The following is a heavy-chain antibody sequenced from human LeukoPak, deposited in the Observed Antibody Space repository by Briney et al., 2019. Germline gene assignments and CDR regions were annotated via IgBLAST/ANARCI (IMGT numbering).Heavy chain of an antibody. V-gene: IGHV3-23*01. J-gene: IGHJ6*03. CDR2: ISCSGGTT. D-gene: IGHD3-3*01. CDR3: AKSIEGVVRGTYYYYSYMDV. CDR1: GLTFSSDG. Sequence: GGSLRLSCAASGLTFSSDGMSWVRQAPGKGLEWVSVISCSGGTTYYADSVKGRFTTSRDNSKKTLYLQMNSLGAEDTAVYYCAKSIEGVVRGTYYYYSYMDVWGKGNTVTVSS.